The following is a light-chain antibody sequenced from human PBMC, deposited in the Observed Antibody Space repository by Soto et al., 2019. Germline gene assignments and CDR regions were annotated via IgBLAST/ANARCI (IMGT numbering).Light chain of an antibody. CDR1: SSKIGSNY. Sequence: PPRTLGTPRRRATHFFSGRSSKIGSNYVYWYQQLPGTAPKLLIYRNNQRPSGVPDRFSGSKSGTSASLAISGLRSEDEADYYCAAWDDSLSGYNYVFGTGTKVTVL. CDR2: RNN. V-gene: IGLV1-47*01. CDR3: AAWDDSLSGYNYV. J-gene: IGLJ1*01.